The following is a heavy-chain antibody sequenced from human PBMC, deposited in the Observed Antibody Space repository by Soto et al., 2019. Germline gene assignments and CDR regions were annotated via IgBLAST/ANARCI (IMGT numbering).Heavy chain of an antibody. CDR2: MNPNSGNT. CDR3: ARGHSGYDYGYYCYYMDV. CDR1: GYTFTSYD. V-gene: IGHV1-8*01. J-gene: IGHJ6*03. Sequence: GASVKVSCKASGYTFTSYDINWVRQATGQGLEWMGWMNPNSGNTGYAQKFQGRVTMTRNTSISTAYMELSSLRSEDTAVYYCARGHSGYDYGYYCYYMDVWGKGTTVTVSS. D-gene: IGHD5-12*01.